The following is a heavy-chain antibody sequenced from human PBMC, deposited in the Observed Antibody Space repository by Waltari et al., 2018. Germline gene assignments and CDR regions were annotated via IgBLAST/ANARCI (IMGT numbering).Heavy chain of an antibody. J-gene: IGHJ5*02. D-gene: IGHD5-18*01. CDR2: IYSAVNT. CDR1: GFTVTRYY. V-gene: IGHV3-53*01. CDR3: ARGDTASLDL. Sequence: EVQLVESGGRLIPPGGSLLLSCAAYGFTVTRYYMTWVRQAPGRGLECVSVIYSAVNTYYADSVKGRFTISRDNFENTLYLQMNSLRDEDTAMYYCARGDTASLDLWGKGTLVTVSS.